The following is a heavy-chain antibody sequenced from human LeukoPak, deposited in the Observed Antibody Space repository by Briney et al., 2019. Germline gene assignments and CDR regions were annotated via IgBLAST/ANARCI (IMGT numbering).Heavy chain of an antibody. CDR3: AKKIDGGVEAPPDI. J-gene: IGHJ3*02. CDR2: ISYDESNT. D-gene: IGHD5-24*01. Sequence: PGGSLRLSCAASGFTVSSNYMSWVRQAPGKGLEWVAVISYDESNTYYVDSVKGRFTISRDNSKNTLYLQMNSLRAEDTAVYYCAKKIDGGVEAPPDIWGQGTMVTVSS. CDR1: GFTVSSNY. V-gene: IGHV3-30*18.